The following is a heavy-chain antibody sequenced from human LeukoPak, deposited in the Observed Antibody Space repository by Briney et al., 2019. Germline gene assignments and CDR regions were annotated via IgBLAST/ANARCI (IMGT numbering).Heavy chain of an antibody. D-gene: IGHD2/OR15-2a*01. V-gene: IGHV3-30*02. CDR3: ARAPKGIFDY. Sequence: GGSLRLSCAASGFTFSSSGMHWVRQAPGKGLEWVAFIRYDGSSKHYADSVKGRLTISRDNSKNTLYLQLNSLRAEDTAVYYCARAPKGIFDYWGQGTLVTVSS. J-gene: IGHJ4*02. CDR1: GFTFSSSG. CDR2: IRYDGSSK.